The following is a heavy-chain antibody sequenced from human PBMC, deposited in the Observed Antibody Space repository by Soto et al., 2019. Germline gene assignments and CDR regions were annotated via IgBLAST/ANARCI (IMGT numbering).Heavy chain of an antibody. J-gene: IGHJ6*02. D-gene: IGHD6-13*01. Sequence: PSETLSLTCTVSGDSIRSSSYWGWIRQPPGKGLEWIGSIYSTGNTYYNPSLNSQVTTSVDTSKNQFSLNVISVTAADTAVYYCRRSSRYSTDVWGQGTTVTVSS. CDR2: IYSTGNT. CDR1: GDSIRSSSY. CDR3: RRSSRYSTDV. V-gene: IGHV4-39*01.